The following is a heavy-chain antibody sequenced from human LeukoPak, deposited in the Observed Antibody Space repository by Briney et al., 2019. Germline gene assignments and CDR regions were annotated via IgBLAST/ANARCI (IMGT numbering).Heavy chain of an antibody. CDR2: IYYSGGT. V-gene: IGHV4-59*08. Sequence: SETLSLTCTVSGDSISSYYWSWIRQPPGKGLEWIGYIYYSGGTDYNPSLKRRVTISLDTSKNQFSLKLRSVTAADTAVYYCARHVTISGPYDASDIWGQGTMVTVSP. D-gene: IGHD5-24*01. CDR3: ARHVTISGPYDASDI. CDR1: GDSISSYY. J-gene: IGHJ3*02.